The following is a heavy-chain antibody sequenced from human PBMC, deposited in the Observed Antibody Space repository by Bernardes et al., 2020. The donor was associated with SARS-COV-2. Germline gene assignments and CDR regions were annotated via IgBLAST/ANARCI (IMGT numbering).Heavy chain of an antibody. D-gene: IGHD6-13*01. J-gene: IGHJ6*02. CDR2: LLYSGNT. V-gene: IGHV4-39*01. CDR1: GGSIRSISHY. CDR3: ARLVLIAAAADYGFDV. Sequence: SETLSLTCNFSGGSIRSISHYWAWLLQPPGKGREWIGGLLYSGNTDYNPSLKSRVTISADISKNQFSLKLTSVTAADTATFCCARLVLIAAAADYGFDVWGQGTTVTVSS.